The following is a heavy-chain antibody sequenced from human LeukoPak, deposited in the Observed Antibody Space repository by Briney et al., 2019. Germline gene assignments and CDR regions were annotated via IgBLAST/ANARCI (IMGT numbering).Heavy chain of an antibody. D-gene: IGHD3-10*01. Sequence: GGSLRLSCAASGFTFSSYAMHWVRQAPGKGLEYVSAISNDGKSRYYANSVKGRFTISRDNAKDSLYLQMNSLRAEDTAVYYCARDLRFGEFSNWFDPWGQGTLVTVSS. CDR2: ISNDGKSR. CDR3: ARDLRFGEFSNWFDP. V-gene: IGHV3-64*01. J-gene: IGHJ5*02. CDR1: GFTFSSYA.